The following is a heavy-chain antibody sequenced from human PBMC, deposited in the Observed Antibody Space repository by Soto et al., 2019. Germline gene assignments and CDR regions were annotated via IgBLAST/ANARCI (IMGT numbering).Heavy chain of an antibody. CDR3: ASHGSGDYFWFDP. Sequence: EGQLVESGGGLVQPGGSLRLSCAASGFTFSNFWMHWVRQAPGKGLVWVSRASPDGSSTSYADSVKGRFTISRDNAKNTLYMEMNSLRAEDTAFYYCASHGSGDYFWFDPWGQGTLVTVSS. D-gene: IGHD4-17*01. V-gene: IGHV3-74*01. CDR1: GFTFSNFW. CDR2: ASPDGSST. J-gene: IGHJ5*02.